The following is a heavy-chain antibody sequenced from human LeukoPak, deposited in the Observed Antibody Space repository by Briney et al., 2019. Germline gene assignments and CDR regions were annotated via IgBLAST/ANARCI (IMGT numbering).Heavy chain of an antibody. CDR1: GFTFSSYA. D-gene: IGHD3-3*01. CDR2: ISGSGGST. V-gene: IGHV3-23*01. CDR3: VKATFDVYDFWSGYYEGVDY. Sequence: GGSLRLSCAASGFTFSSYAMSWVRQAPGKGLEWVSAISGSGGSTYYADSVKGRFTISRDNSKNTLYLQMNSLRAEDTAVYYCVKATFDVYDFWSGYYEGVDYWGQGTLVTVSS. J-gene: IGHJ4*02.